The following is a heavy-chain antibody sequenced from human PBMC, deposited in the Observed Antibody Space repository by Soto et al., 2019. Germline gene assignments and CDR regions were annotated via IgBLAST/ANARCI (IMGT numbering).Heavy chain of an antibody. D-gene: IGHD3-10*01. V-gene: IGHV4-39*01. Sequence: SETLSLTCTVSGGSISSSSYYWGWIRQPPGKGLEWIGSIYYSGSTYYNPSLKSRVTISVDTSKNQFSLKLSSVTAADTAVYYCARHEGYGSGSYSGKIFDYWGQGTPVTVSS. CDR2: IYYSGST. J-gene: IGHJ4*02. CDR1: GGSISSSSYY. CDR3: ARHEGYGSGSYSGKIFDY.